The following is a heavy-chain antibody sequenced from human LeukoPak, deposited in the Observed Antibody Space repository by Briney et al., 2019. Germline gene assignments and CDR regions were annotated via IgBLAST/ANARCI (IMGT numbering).Heavy chain of an antibody. CDR3: ARQGSGSYKGRAFDI. Sequence: SETLSLTCTVSGGSISSYYWSWIRQPPGKGLEWLGYIYYSGSPNYNPSLKSRVTISVDTSKNQFSLKLSSVTAADTAVYYCARQGSGSYKGRAFDIWGQGTMVTVSS. V-gene: IGHV4-59*08. D-gene: IGHD1-26*01. CDR2: IYYSGSP. CDR1: GGSISSYY. J-gene: IGHJ3*02.